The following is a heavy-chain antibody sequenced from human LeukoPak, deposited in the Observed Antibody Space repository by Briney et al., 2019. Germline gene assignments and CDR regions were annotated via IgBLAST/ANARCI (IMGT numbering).Heavy chain of an antibody. CDR3: ARGDYDSSGWYIRGDFDY. J-gene: IGHJ4*02. CDR2: ISYDGSNK. V-gene: IGHV3-30-3*01. Sequence: GRSLRLSCAASGFTFSSYAMHWVRQAPGKGLEWVAVISYDGSNKYYADSVKGRFTISRDNSKNTLYLQMSSLRAEDTAVYYCARGDYDSSGWYIRGDFDYWGQGTLVTVSS. CDR1: GFTFSSYA. D-gene: IGHD6-19*01.